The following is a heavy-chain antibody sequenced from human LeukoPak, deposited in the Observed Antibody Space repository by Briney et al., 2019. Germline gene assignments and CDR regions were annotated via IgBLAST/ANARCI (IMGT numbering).Heavy chain of an antibody. V-gene: IGHV1-18*01. CDR2: ISAYNGNT. J-gene: IGHJ6*02. CDR3: ARDRSVLGYYYYGMDV. CDR1: GYTFTSYG. D-gene: IGHD7-27*01. Sequence: ASVKVSCKASGYTFTSYGISWVRQAPGQGLEWMGWISAYNGNTNYAQKLQGRVTMTTDTSTSTAYMELRSLRSDDTAVYYCARDRSVLGYYYYGMDVWGQGTTVTVSS.